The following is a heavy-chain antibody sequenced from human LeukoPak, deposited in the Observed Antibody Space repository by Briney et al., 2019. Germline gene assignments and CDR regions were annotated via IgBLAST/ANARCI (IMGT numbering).Heavy chain of an antibody. CDR2: INSDGSST. J-gene: IGHJ4*02. CDR3: ARGVVAASPRGSRRYYFDY. CDR1: GFIFSSYG. Sequence: GGSLRLSCAASGFIFSSYGMHWVRQAPGKGLVWVSHINSDGSSTSYADSVKGRFTISRDNAKNTLYLQMNSLRAEDTAVYYCARGVVAASPRGSRRYYFDYWGQGTLVTVSS. D-gene: IGHD2-15*01. V-gene: IGHV3-74*01.